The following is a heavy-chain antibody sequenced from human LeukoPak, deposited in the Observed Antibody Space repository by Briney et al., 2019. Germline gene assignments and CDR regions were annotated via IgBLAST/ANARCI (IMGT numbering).Heavy chain of an antibody. V-gene: IGHV1-2*02. D-gene: IGHD1-26*01. CDR3: ARVYSGVYFDY. Sequence: GASVKVSCKASGYTFTSYAMNWVRQAPGQGLEWMGWINPNSGGTNYAQKFQGRVTMTRDTSISTAYMELSRLRSDDTAVYYCARVYSGVYFDYWGQGTLVTVSS. CDR1: GYTFTSYA. J-gene: IGHJ4*02. CDR2: INPNSGGT.